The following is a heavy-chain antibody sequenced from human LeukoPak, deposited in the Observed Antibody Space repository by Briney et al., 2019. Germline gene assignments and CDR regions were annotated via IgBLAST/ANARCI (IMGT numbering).Heavy chain of an antibody. Sequence: GVSLRLSCTASGFTFGDYAMSWFRQAPGKGLEWVGFLRSKAYGGTTEYAASVKGRFTISRDDSKSIAYLQMNSLKTEDTAVYYCTRDIDYYGSGSYLADYWGQGTLVTVSS. CDR2: LRSKAYGGTT. D-gene: IGHD3-10*01. CDR3: TRDIDYYGSGSYLADY. CDR1: GFTFGDYA. V-gene: IGHV3-49*03. J-gene: IGHJ4*02.